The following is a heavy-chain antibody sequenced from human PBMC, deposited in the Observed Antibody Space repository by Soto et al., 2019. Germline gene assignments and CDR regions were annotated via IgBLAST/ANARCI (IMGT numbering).Heavy chain of an antibody. CDR3: AHRYGSGTYSCSGMDV. J-gene: IGHJ6*02. D-gene: IGHD3-10*01. CDR2: IYWDDDK. Sequence: QITLKESGPTLVKPTQPLTLTCTFSGFSLSTSGVAVGWIRQPPGKALEWLALIYWDDDKRYNPSLKSRLTHTXXTXRXXVVLTITNMDPADTATYYCAHRYGSGTYSCSGMDVWGQGPTVTVSS. V-gene: IGHV2-5*02. CDR1: GFSLSTSGVA.